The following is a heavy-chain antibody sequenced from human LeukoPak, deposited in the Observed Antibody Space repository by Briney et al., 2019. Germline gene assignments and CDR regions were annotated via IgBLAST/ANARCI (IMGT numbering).Heavy chain of an antibody. CDR2: IIPILGIA. J-gene: IGHJ5*02. V-gene: IGHV1-69*04. Sequence: SVKVSCKASGGTFSSYAISWVRQAPGQGLEWMGRIIPILGIANYAQKFQGRVTITADKSTSTAYMELSSLRSEDTAVYYCARVVSYNWFDPWGQGTPVTVSS. D-gene: IGHD3-10*01. CDR3: ARVVSYNWFDP. CDR1: GGTFSSYA.